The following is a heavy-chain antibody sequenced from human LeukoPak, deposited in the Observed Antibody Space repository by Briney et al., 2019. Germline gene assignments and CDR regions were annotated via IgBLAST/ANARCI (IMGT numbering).Heavy chain of an antibody. CDR3: ASRPDCGGDCYPFDY. D-gene: IGHD2-21*01. CDR1: GGSISSYY. V-gene: IGHV4-59*04. CDR2: IYYSGST. J-gene: IGHJ4*02. Sequence: SETLSLTCTVSGGSISSYYWSWIRQPPGKGLEWIGYIYYSGSTYYNPSLKSRVTISVDTSKNQFSLKLSSVTAADTAVYYCASRPDCGGDCYPFDYWGQGTLVTVSS.